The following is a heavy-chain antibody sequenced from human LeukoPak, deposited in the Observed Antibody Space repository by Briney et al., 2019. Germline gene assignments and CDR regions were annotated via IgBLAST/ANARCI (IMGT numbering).Heavy chain of an antibody. V-gene: IGHV4-38-2*02. Sequence: PSETLSLTCTVSGYSISSGHFWGWIRQPPGKGLEWIGNIYHSGSTFYNPSLKSRVTISVDTSKNQFSLKLSSVTAADTAVYYCAREGAAYCGGDCYDWGQGTLVTVSS. CDR2: IYHSGST. D-gene: IGHD2-21*02. CDR3: AREGAAYCGGDCYD. CDR1: GYSISSGHF. J-gene: IGHJ4*02.